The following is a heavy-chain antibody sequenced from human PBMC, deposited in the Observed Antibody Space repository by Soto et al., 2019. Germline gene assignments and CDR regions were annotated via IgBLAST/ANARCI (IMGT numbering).Heavy chain of an antibody. V-gene: IGHV1-18*01. CDR3: ARGMYSGGWYFVY. J-gene: IGHJ4*02. D-gene: IGHD6-19*01. Sequence: QVQLVQSGAEVKKPGASVKVSCKASGYTFTSYGLSWVRQAPGQGLEWIGWISGKNQNTHYAQNLQGRVTMTTDTSTNNAYMEMGSLTSDDTAVYYCARGMYSGGWYFVYWGQGTLVTVSS. CDR1: GYTFTSYG. CDR2: ISGKNQNT.